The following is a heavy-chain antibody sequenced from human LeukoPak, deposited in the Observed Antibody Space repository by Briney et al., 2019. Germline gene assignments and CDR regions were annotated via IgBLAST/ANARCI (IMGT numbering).Heavy chain of an antibody. CDR3: ATTGTNYYYYYYMYL. CDR2: IYFSGIP. J-gene: IGHJ6*03. CDR1: GGSISSHY. V-gene: IGHV4-59*11. D-gene: IGHD1-1*01. Sequence: SETLSLTCTVSGGSISSHYWSWLRQPPGKGLEWLGYIYFSGIPNYNPSLESRLTISVATSNNQFSLKLSSVTAADTAVYYCATTGTNYYYYYYMYLWGKGTTVTVSS.